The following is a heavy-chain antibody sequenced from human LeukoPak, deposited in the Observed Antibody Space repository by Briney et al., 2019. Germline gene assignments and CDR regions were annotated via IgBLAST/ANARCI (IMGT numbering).Heavy chain of an antibody. D-gene: IGHD6-13*01. CDR1: GHSFTSYW. J-gene: IGHJ4*02. Sequence: GESLKISCKGSGHSFTSYWISWVRQMPGKGLEWMGRIDPSDSYTNYSPSFEGHVTISADKSITTAYLQWSSLKASGTAMYYCARHLGSSSWIDYWGQGTLVTVSS. V-gene: IGHV5-10-1*01. CDR2: IDPSDSYT. CDR3: ARHLGSSSWIDY.